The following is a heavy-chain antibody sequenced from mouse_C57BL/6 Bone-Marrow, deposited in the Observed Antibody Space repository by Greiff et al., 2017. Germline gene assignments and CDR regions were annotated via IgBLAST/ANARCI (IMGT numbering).Heavy chain of an antibody. CDR3: ARDDYDVYYAMDY. CDR1: GYTFTSYW. D-gene: IGHD2-4*01. V-gene: IGHV1-50*01. Sequence: QVQLQQYGAELVKPGASVKLSCKASGYTFTSYWMQWVKQRPGQGLEWIGEIDPSDSYTNYNQKFKGKATLTVDTSSSTAYMQLSSLTSEDSAVYYCARDDYDVYYAMDYWGQGTSVTVSS. J-gene: IGHJ4*01. CDR2: IDPSDSYT.